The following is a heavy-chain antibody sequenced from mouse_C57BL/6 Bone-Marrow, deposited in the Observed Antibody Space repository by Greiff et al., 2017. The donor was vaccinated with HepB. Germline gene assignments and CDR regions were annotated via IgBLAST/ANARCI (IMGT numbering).Heavy chain of an antibody. V-gene: IGHV1-55*01. CDR2: IYPGSGST. D-gene: IGHD2-5*01. J-gene: IGHJ2*01. CDR1: GYTFTSYW. Sequence: VQLQQPGAELVKPGASVKMSCKASGYTFTSYWITWVKQRPGQGLEWIGDIYPGSGSTNYNEKFKSKATLTVDKPSSTAYMQLSSLTSEDSAVYYCARDYSKDYWGQGTTLTVSS. CDR3: ARDYSKDY.